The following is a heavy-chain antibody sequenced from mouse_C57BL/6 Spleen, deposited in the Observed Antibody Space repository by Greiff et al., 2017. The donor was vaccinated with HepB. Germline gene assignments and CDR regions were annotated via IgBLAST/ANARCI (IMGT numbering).Heavy chain of an antibody. CDR1: GYTFASYW. J-gene: IGHJ4*01. CDR3: ARSSYYGSSKPDWDY. V-gene: IGHV1-50*01. D-gene: IGHD1-1*01. Sequence: QVQLQQPGAELVKPGASVKLSCKASGYTFASYWMQWVKQRPGQGLEWIGEIDPSDSYTKYNQKFKGKATLTVDTSSRTAYMQLRSLTSEDSAVDYCARSSYYGSSKPDWDYWGRGTSVTVSS. CDR2: IDPSDSYT.